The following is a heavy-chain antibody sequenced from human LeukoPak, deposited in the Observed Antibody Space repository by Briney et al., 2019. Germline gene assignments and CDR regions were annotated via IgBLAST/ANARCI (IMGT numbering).Heavy chain of an antibody. D-gene: IGHD3-3*01. J-gene: IGHJ4*02. V-gene: IGHV1/OR15-1*04. Sequence: GASVKVSCTASGYIFTDYYMHWVRQAPGQELGWMGRINPNSGGTNYAQKFQGRVTMTRDTSTSTVYMELSSLRSEDTAVYYCERGHDFWSGYYTGVDYWGQGTLVTVSS. CDR1: GYIFTDYY. CDR2: INPNSGGT. CDR3: ERGHDFWSGYYTGVDY.